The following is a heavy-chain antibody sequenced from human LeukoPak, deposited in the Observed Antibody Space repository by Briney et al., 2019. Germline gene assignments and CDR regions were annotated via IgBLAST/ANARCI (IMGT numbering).Heavy chain of an antibody. CDR1: GGSISSYY. CDR3: ARLGLTSNWFDP. CDR2: IYYSGST. V-gene: IGHV4-59*08. D-gene: IGHD4-11*01. Sequence: PSETLSLTCTVSGGSISSYYWSWIRQPPGKGLEWIGYIYYSGSTNYNPSLKSRVTISVDTSKNQFSLKLSSVTAADTAVYYCARLGLTSNWFDPWGQGTLATVSS. J-gene: IGHJ5*02.